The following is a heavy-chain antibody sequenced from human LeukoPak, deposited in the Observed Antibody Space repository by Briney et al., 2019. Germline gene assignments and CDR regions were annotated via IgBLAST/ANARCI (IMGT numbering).Heavy chain of an antibody. D-gene: IGHD1-26*01. Sequence: SGTLSLTCGVSGGSISSTNWWSWVRQPPGQGLEWIGETSLSGLTNYNPSLKSRVTMSLDKSKNHLSLNLTSVTAADTAVYYCSRESGAFSPFGYWGQGTLVTVSS. V-gene: IGHV4-4*02. J-gene: IGHJ4*02. CDR3: SRESGAFSPFGY. CDR1: GGSISSTNW. CDR2: TSLSGLT.